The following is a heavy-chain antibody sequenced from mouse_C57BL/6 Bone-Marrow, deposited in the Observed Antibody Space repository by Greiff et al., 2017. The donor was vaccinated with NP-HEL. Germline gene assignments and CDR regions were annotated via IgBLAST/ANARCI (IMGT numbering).Heavy chain of an antibody. D-gene: IGHD1-1*01. Sequence: QVQLKQPGAELVKPGASVKLSCKASGYTFTSYWMHWVKQRPGQGLEWIGMIHPNSGSTNYNEKFKSKATLTVDKSSSTAYMQLSSLTSEDSAVYCCARGGSSLYAMDYWGQGTSVTVSS. CDR1: GYTFTSYW. J-gene: IGHJ4*01. CDR3: ARGGSSLYAMDY. CDR2: IHPNSGST. V-gene: IGHV1-64*01.